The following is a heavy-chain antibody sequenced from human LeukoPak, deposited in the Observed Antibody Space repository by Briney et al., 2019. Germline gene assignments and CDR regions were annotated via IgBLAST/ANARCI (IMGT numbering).Heavy chain of an antibody. CDR2: INHSGST. Sequence: SETLSLTCAVYGGSFSGYYWSWIRQPPGKGLEWIGEINHSGSTNYNPSLKSRVTISVDTSKNQFSLKLSSVTAADTAVYYCARGMVGLDYWGQGTLVTVSS. V-gene: IGHV4-34*01. J-gene: IGHJ4*02. CDR3: ARGMVGLDY. D-gene: IGHD2-15*01. CDR1: GGSFSGYY.